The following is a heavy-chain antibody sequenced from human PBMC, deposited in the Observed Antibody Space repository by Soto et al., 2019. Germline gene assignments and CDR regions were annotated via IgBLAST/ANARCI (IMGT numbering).Heavy chain of an antibody. J-gene: IGHJ5*01. Sequence: SETLSLTCAVYGGSFIGHSWTWIRQSPGKGLEWIGDINHSGRVNYSPSLKSRVTISLDTSKNQFSLTLSAVTAADTAMYYCSTRAYDTNGYYRFDPWGQGTLVT. D-gene: IGHD3-22*01. V-gene: IGHV4-34*01. CDR3: STRAYDTNGYYRFDP. CDR1: GGSFIGHS. CDR2: INHSGRV.